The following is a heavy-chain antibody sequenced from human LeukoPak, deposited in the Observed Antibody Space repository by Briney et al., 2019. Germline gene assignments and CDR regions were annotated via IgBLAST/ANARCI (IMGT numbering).Heavy chain of an antibody. Sequence: SQTLSLTCTVSGGSISSGGYYWSWIRQHPGKGLGWIGYIYYSGSTYYNPSLKSRVTISVDTSKNQFSLKLSSVTAADTAVYYCARIHCSSTSCYHPYFDYWGQGTLVTVSS. CDR3: ARIHCSSTSCYHPYFDY. J-gene: IGHJ4*02. V-gene: IGHV4-31*03. CDR1: GGSISSGGYY. D-gene: IGHD2-2*01. CDR2: IYYSGST.